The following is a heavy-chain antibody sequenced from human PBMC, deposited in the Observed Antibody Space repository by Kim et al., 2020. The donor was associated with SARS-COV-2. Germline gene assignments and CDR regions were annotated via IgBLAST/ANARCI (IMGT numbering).Heavy chain of an antibody. Sequence: ASVKVSCKASGYTFTSYGISWVRQAPGQGLEWMGWISAYNGNTNYAQKLQGRVTMTTDTSTSTAYMELRSLRSDDTAVYYCASEFGELFRHSGFDYWGQGTLVTVSS. CDR2: ISAYNGNT. CDR3: ASEFGELFRHSGFDY. V-gene: IGHV1-18*01. CDR1: GYTFTSYG. D-gene: IGHD3-10*01. J-gene: IGHJ4*02.